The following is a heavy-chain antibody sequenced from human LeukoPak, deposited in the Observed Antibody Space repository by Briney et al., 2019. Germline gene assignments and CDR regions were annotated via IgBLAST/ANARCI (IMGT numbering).Heavy chain of an antibody. CDR1: GGTFISYA. J-gene: IGHJ4*02. V-gene: IGHV1-69*05. CDR3: ARGYHLDTFDY. D-gene: IGHD2-2*01. CDR2: IIPIVGTA. Sequence: GSSVQVSCNASGGTFISYAISWVRQAPGQGLEWMGGIIPIVGTANYAQKFQARVTLTTDQSPHTNYMKLSSLTSEDTAVYTCARGYHLDTFDYWGQGTLVTVSS.